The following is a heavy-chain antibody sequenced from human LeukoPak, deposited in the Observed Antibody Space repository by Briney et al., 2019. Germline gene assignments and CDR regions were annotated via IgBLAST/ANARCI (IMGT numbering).Heavy chain of an antibody. Sequence: SVKVSCKASGGTFSSYAISWVRQAPGQGLEWMGGIIPIFGTANYAQKFQGRVTITADKSTSTAYMELSSLRSEDTAVYYCARDLHSSSWPPYFDYWGQGTLVTVSS. CDR2: IIPIFGTA. CDR1: GGTFSSYA. CDR3: ARDLHSSSWPPYFDY. D-gene: IGHD6-13*01. J-gene: IGHJ4*02. V-gene: IGHV1-69*06.